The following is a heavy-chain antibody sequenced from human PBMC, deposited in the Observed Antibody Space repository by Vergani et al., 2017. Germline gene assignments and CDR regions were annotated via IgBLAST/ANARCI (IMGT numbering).Heavy chain of an antibody. CDR2: IYYSGST. Sequence: QVQLQESGPGLVKPSQTLSLTCTVSGGSISSGGYYWSWIRQHPGKGLEWIGSIYYSGSTYYNPSLKSLVTISVDTSKNQFSLKLSSVTAADTAVYYCARTRGGSYGPSSLFDYWGQGTLVTVSS. CDR3: ARTRGGSYGPSSLFDY. CDR1: GGSISSGGYY. D-gene: IGHD5-18*01. J-gene: IGHJ4*02. V-gene: IGHV4-31*01.